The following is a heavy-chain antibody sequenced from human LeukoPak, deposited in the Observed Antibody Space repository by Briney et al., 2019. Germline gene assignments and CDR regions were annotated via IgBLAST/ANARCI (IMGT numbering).Heavy chain of an antibody. D-gene: IGHD1-14*01. CDR1: GGSLSSYY. V-gene: IGHV4-4*07. Sequence: PSETLSLTCTVSGGSLSSYYWSWIRQPAGKGLEWIGRIYTSGSTNYNPSLKSRVTMSVDTYKNQFSLKLSSVTAADTAVYYCASHPAPDYYYYMDVWGKGTTVTVSS. CDR2: IYTSGST. CDR3: ASHPAPDYYYYMDV. J-gene: IGHJ6*03.